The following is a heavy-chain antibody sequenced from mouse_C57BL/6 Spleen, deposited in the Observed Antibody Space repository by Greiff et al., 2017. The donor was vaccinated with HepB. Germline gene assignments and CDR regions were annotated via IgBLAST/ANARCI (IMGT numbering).Heavy chain of an antibody. Sequence: EVKLMESGGGLVQPGGSLKLSCAASGFTFSDYYMYWVRQTPEKRLEWVAYISNGGGSTYYPDTVKGRFTISRDNAKNTLYLQMSRLKSEDTAMYYCARQERIYYYGSSSMDYWGQGTSVTVSS. V-gene: IGHV5-12*01. D-gene: IGHD1-1*01. CDR1: GFTFSDYY. J-gene: IGHJ4*01. CDR3: ARQERIYYYGSSSMDY. CDR2: ISNGGGST.